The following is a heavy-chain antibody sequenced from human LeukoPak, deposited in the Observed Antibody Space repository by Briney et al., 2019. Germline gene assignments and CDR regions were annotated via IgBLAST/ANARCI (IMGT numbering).Heavy chain of an antibody. D-gene: IGHD1-1*01. J-gene: IGHJ6*02. CDR1: GGTLGTYA. CDR3: ARAPGKSYYYYYYGMDV. Sequence: ASVKVSCKASGGTLGTYAFSWVRQAPGHGLEWLGGIIPIFGTAIYAQKFQGRITISADKSTSTAYMEVNSLRSEDTAVYYCARAPGKSYYYYYYGMDVWGQGTTVTVSS. CDR2: IIPIFGTA. V-gene: IGHV1-69*06.